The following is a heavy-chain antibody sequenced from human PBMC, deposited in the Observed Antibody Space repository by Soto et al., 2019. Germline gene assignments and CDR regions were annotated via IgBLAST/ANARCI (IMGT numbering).Heavy chain of an antibody. CDR3: ARRPSYYDSSGYSLNDAFDI. CDR2: ISSSNSYI. Sequence: GGSLRLSCAASGFTFSSYSMNWVRQAPGKGLEWVSSISSSNSYIYYADSVKGRFTISRDNSKNTLYLQMNSLRAEDTAVYYCARRPSYYDSSGYSLNDAFDIWGQGTMVTVSS. V-gene: IGHV3-21*01. J-gene: IGHJ3*02. CDR1: GFTFSSYS. D-gene: IGHD3-22*01.